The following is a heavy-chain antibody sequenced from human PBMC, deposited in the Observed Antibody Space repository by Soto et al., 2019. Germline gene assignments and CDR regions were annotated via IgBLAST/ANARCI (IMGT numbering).Heavy chain of an antibody. V-gene: IGHV4-39*01. CDR1: GGSISSSSYY. J-gene: IGHJ3*02. Sequence: QLQLQESGPGLVKPSETLSLTCTVSGGSISSSSYYWGWIRQPPGKGLEWIGGIYYSGSTYYNPSRKSRVTISVDTSKNQFSLKLSSVTAADTAVYYCARAHYDYVWGSYRYLLGAFDIWGQGTMVTVSS. CDR2: IYYSGST. CDR3: ARAHYDYVWGSYRYLLGAFDI. D-gene: IGHD3-16*02.